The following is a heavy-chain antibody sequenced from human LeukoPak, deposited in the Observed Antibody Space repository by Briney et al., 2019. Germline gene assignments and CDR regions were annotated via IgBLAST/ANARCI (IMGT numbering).Heavy chain of an antibody. CDR2: INTNTGNP. D-gene: IGHD3-10*01. V-gene: IGHV7-4-1*02. Sequence: ASVKVSCKAPGYTFTSYAMNWVRQAPGQGLEWMGWINTNTGNPTYAQGFTGRFVFSLDTSVSTAYLQISSLKAEDTAVYYCARGRLWFGELFHWFDPWGQGTLVTVSS. CDR3: ARGRLWFGELFHWFDP. J-gene: IGHJ5*02. CDR1: GYTFTSYA.